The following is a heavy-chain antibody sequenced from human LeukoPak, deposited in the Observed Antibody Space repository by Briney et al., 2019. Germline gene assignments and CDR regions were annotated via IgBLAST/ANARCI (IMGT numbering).Heavy chain of an antibody. J-gene: IGHJ4*02. CDR3: ARLIVGAAKNDY. CDR2: ISSSSSYI. D-gene: IGHD1-26*01. Sequence: GRSLSLSCAASGFTFSSYSMNWVRQAPGKGLEWVSSISSSSSYINYADSVKGRFTISRDNAKNSLYLQMNSLRAEDTAVYYCARLIVGAAKNDYWGQGTLVTVSS. CDR1: GFTFSSYS. V-gene: IGHV3-21*01.